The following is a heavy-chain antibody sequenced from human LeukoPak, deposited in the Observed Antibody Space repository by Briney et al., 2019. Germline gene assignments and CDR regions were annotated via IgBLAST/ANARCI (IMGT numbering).Heavy chain of an antibody. D-gene: IGHD2-21*01. CDR1: GFTVSGNA. J-gene: IGHJ4*02. CDR2: ISISGVET. V-gene: IGHV3-23*01. Sequence: GGSLRLSCAVSGFTVSGNAWGWVRQAPGKGLEWVSVISISGVETFYAESVKGRFTISRDNSQNTVYLQMNSLRAEDTAIYYCAKNWARYSDYWGQGTLVTVAS. CDR3: AKNWARYSDY.